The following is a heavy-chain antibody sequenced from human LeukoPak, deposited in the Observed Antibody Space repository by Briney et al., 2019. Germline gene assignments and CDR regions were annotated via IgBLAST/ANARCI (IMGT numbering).Heavy chain of an antibody. J-gene: IGHJ3*02. D-gene: IGHD5-24*01. Sequence: PRASVKVSCKASGYTFTDYYMHWVRQAPGQGPEWMGWINPYSGGTNYAQKFQGRVTVTRDTSISTAYLDMSRLRSDDTAVYFCARDLAFGEMVTNRGAFDIWGQGTMVTVSS. CDR1: GYTFTDYY. CDR2: INPYSGGT. CDR3: ARDLAFGEMVTNRGAFDI. V-gene: IGHV1-2*02.